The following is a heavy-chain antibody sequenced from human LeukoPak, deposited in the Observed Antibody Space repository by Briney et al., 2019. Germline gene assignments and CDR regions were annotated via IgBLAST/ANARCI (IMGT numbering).Heavy chain of an antibody. J-gene: IGHJ5*02. Sequence: SETLSLTCTVSGGSLSSYYWSWIRQPPGKGLEWIGYIYYSGSTNYNPSLKSRVTISVDTSKNQFSLKLSSVTAADTAVYYCARQVYSSWSNWFDPWGQGTLVTVSS. CDR3: ARQVYSSWSNWFDP. CDR2: IYYSGST. CDR1: GGSLSSYY. D-gene: IGHD6-13*01. V-gene: IGHV4-59*08.